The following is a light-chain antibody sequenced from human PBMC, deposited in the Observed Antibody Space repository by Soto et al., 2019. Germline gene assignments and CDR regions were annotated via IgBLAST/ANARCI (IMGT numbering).Light chain of an antibody. Sequence: DVHMTQSPSSLSASVGDRFTITCRASQSISHWLAWYQQQPGKAPKLLIHDASSLESGAPSRFSGSGSGTEFTLTISSLQPDDFATYYCQQYINSLTFGQGTKVDIK. CDR2: DAS. CDR3: QQYINSLT. CDR1: QSISHW. V-gene: IGKV1-5*01. J-gene: IGKJ1*01.